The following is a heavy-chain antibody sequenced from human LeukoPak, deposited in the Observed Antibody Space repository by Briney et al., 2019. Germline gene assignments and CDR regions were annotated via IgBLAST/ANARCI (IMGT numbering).Heavy chain of an antibody. CDR3: ARKGPNSSNWYYFDY. CDR2: INPNSGGT. V-gene: IGHV1-2*02. Sequence: ASVKVSCKASGYTFAGYYMHWVRQAPGQGLEWMGWINPNSGGTNYAQKFQGRVTMTRDTSITTAYMELSSLTSDDTAVYYCARKGPNSSNWYYFDYWGQGTLVTVSS. J-gene: IGHJ4*02. CDR1: GYTFAGYY. D-gene: IGHD6-13*01.